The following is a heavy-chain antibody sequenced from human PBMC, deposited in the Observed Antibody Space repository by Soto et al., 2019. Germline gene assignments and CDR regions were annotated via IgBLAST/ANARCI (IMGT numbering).Heavy chain of an antibody. Sequence: QVQLQQRGAGLLKPSETLSVTCAVYGGSFSGYYLSWIRQPPEKGLEWIGEIGHGGGTICNPSLETRVTISEDSSNNQFSLKVNSVTAADTAVYYCVRHGGYYFDYWGQGAPVTVSS. CDR1: GGSFSGYY. CDR3: VRHGGYYFDY. CDR2: IGHGGGT. V-gene: IGHV4-34*01. D-gene: IGHD3-16*01. J-gene: IGHJ4*02.